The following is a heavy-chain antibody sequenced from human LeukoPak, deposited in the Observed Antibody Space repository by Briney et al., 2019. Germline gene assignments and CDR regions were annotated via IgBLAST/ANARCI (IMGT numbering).Heavy chain of an antibody. CDR1: GGSISSYY. J-gene: IGHJ4*02. Sequence: PSETLSLTCTVSGGSISSYYWSWIRQHPGKGLEWVGYIYYSVSTYYNPSLKSRVTISVDTSKNQFSLKLSSVTAADTAVYYCARDRASVWDFDYWGQGTLVTVSS. D-gene: IGHD5-24*01. CDR3: ARDRASVWDFDY. V-gene: IGHV4-59*06. CDR2: IYYSVST.